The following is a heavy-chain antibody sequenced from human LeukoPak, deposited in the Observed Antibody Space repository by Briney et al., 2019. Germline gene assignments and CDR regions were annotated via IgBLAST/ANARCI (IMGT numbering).Heavy chain of an antibody. CDR1: GFTVSSSV. D-gene: IGHD5-24*01. V-gene: IGHV3-23*01. CDR2: FSGSSGNT. Sequence: GGSLRLSCVASGFTVSSSVMSWVRQAPGKGLEWVSTFSGSSGNTYSADSVKGRFTISRDNSKNTVYLQMNSLRAEETAVYYCAKREARSFEYWGQGTLVTVSS. CDR3: AKREARSFEY. J-gene: IGHJ4*02.